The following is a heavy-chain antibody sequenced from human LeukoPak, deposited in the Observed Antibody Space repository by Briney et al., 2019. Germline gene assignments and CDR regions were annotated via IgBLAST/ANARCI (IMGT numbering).Heavy chain of an antibody. CDR1: GGSISSSSYY. V-gene: IGHV4-39*01. Sequence: SETLSLTCTVSGGSISSSSYYWGWIRQPPGKGLEWIGSIYYSGSTYYNPSLKSRVTISVDTSKNQFSLKLSSVTAADTAVYYCARGTLRGIAAAGTGEYFQHWGQGTLVTVSS. CDR2: IYYSGST. J-gene: IGHJ1*01. D-gene: IGHD6-13*01. CDR3: ARGTLRGIAAAGTGEYFQH.